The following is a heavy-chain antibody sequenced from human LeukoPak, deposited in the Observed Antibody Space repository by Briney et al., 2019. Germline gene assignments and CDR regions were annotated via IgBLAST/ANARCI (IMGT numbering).Heavy chain of an antibody. CDR3: ARDPDWFISGMDV. D-gene: IGHD3-9*01. J-gene: IGHJ6*04. Sequence: SETPSLTCAVYGGSFTGNFWTWIRQPPGKGLEWIGEINQSGITNYSPSLKSRVTISVDTSKNQISLHLRSVTAADTAVYYCARDPDWFISGMDVWGKGTTVTVSP. CDR1: GGSFTGNF. CDR2: INQSGIT. V-gene: IGHV4-34*01.